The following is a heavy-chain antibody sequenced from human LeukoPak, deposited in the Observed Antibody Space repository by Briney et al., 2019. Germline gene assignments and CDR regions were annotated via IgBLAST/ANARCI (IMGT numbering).Heavy chain of an antibody. CDR2: IYYSGST. CDR3: ARGLLDQYCSGGSCYFRLEPKYNWFDP. J-gene: IGHJ5*02. CDR1: GGSISVYY. Sequence: PSETLSLTCTVSGGSISVYYWSWIRQPPGQGLEWIGYIYYSGSTDYNPSLKSRVTISIDTSKNQFSLKLSSVTAADTAVYYCARGLLDQYCSGGSCYFRLEPKYNWFDPWGQGTLVTVSS. D-gene: IGHD2-15*01. V-gene: IGHV4-59*12.